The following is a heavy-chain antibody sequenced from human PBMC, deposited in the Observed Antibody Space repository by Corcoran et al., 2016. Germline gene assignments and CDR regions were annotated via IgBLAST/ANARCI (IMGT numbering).Heavy chain of an antibody. J-gene: IGHJ3*02. CDR3: AKQHHSGDLGAFDI. CDR2: ISYDGSNK. CDR1: GFTFSSYG. V-gene: IGHV3-30*18. Sequence: QVQLVESGGGVVQPGRSLRLSCAASGFTFSSYGMHWVRQAPGKGLEWVVVISYDGSNKYYADSVKGRFTISRDNSKNTLYLQMNSLRAEDTAVYYCAKQHHSGDLGAFDIWGQGTMVTVSS. D-gene: IGHD3-10*01.